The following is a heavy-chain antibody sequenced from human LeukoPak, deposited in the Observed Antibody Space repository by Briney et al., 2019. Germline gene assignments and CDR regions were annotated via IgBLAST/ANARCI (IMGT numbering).Heavy chain of an antibody. D-gene: IGHD6-6*01. CDR1: GYTFPSYF. V-gene: IGHV1-46*01. J-gene: IGHJ4*02. CDR2: INPTGGST. Sequence: ASVNVSCKASGYTFPSYFMHWVRQAPGQGLEWMGIINPTGGSTTYAQKFQGRVTMTRDTSTSTVYMELSSVRSDDTAVYYCARTAARRFDYWGQGTLVTVSS. CDR3: ARTAARRFDY.